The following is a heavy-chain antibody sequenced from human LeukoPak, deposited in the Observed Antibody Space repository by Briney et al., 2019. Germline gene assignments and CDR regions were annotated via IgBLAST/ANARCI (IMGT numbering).Heavy chain of an antibody. Sequence: PSETLSLTRTVSGGSVSSANYYWSWIRQPPGKGLEWIGYIYHSGTTNYNPSLKSRVTISVDTSNNRFSLKVSSVTAADTAVYYCARDFALYGRVFDPWGQGTLVTVSS. V-gene: IGHV4-61*01. CDR2: IYHSGTT. D-gene: IGHD4-17*01. CDR1: GGSVSSANYY. J-gene: IGHJ5*02. CDR3: ARDFALYGRVFDP.